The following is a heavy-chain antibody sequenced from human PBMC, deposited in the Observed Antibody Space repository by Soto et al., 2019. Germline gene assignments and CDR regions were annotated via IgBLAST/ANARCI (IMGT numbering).Heavy chain of an antibody. Sequence: GGSLRLSCAASGFTFSTYAMSWVRQAPGKGLEWVSAISASGGSTYYADSVKGRFTISRDNSKHTLGLQMDSLRAEDTALYYCAKGVRTGRTYSRLDPWGQATQVTVSS. CDR3: AKGVRTGRTYSRLDP. D-gene: IGHD1-1*01. CDR2: ISASGGST. CDR1: GFTFSTYA. V-gene: IGHV3-23*01. J-gene: IGHJ5*02.